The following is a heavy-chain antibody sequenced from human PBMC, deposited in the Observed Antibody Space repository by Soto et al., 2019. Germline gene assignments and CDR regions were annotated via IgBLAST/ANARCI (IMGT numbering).Heavy chain of an antibody. CDR3: ARVSITLIRGSMFDFYSMDV. CDR1: GYTFNNYG. J-gene: IGHJ6*02. V-gene: IGHV1-18*01. Sequence: QLVQSGGEVKEPGASVQVSCKASGYTFNNYGITWVRQAPGQGLEWMGWISVYNGNKNYAKKVQGRVSMTADTSTSTAYMERRSLQSDDTAVYFCARVSITLIRGSMFDFYSMDVGGQGTTVIVSS. D-gene: IGHD3-10*01. CDR2: ISVYNGNK.